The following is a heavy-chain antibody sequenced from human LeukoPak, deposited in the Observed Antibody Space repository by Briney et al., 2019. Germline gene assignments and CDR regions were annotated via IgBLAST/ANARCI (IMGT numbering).Heavy chain of an antibody. CDR3: AKDNSIVGAIDP. J-gene: IGHJ5*02. CDR2: IKQDGSEK. V-gene: IGHV3-7*01. CDR1: GFTFSSYW. D-gene: IGHD1-26*01. Sequence: GGSLRLSCAASGFTFSSYWMSWVRQAPGKGLEWVANIKQDGSEKYYVDSVKGRFTISRDNSKNTLYLQMNSLRAEDTAVYYCAKDNSIVGAIDPWGQGTLVTVSS.